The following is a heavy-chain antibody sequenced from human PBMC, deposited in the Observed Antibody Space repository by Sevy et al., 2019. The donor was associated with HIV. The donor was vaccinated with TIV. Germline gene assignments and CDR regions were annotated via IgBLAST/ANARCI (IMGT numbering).Heavy chain of an antibody. CDR2: INHSGST. J-gene: IGHJ4*02. Sequence: LLQLPETLSLTCAVYGGSFSGYYWSWIRQPPGKGLEWIGEINHSGSTNYNPSLKSRVTISVDTSKNQFSLKLSSVTAADTAVYYCARRWPHGDYENDFDYWGQGTLVTVSS. D-gene: IGHD4-17*01. V-gene: IGHV4-34*01. CDR1: GGSFSGYY. CDR3: ARRWPHGDYENDFDY.